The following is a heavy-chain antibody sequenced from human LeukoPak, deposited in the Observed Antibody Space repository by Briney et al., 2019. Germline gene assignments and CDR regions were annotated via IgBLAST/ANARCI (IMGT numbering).Heavy chain of an antibody. CDR3: ANDTRGLKPCYFDH. V-gene: IGHV3-23*01. CDR1: GFTFRSYA. Sequence: GGSLRLSCAASGFTFRSYAMNWVRQAPGKGLEWVSGLSDSGYGTYYADSVKGRFTISRDNSKNTLYLQMNSLRAEDTAVYYCANDTRGLKPCYFDHWGQGIMVTVSS. CDR2: LSDSGYGT. D-gene: IGHD3-10*01. J-gene: IGHJ4*02.